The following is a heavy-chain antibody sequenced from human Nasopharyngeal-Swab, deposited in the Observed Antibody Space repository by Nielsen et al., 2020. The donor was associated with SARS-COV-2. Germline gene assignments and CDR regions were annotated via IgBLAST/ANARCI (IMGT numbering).Heavy chain of an antibody. V-gene: IGHV1-18*01. Sequence: ASVKVSCKASGYTFTSYGISWVRQAPGQGLEWMGWISAYNGNTDYAQKLQGRVTMTTDTSTSTAYMELRSLRSGDTAVYYCARASIAAAGTGGDPWGQGTLVTVSS. CDR3: ARASIAAAGTGGDP. J-gene: IGHJ5*02. D-gene: IGHD6-13*01. CDR2: ISAYNGNT. CDR1: GYTFTSYG.